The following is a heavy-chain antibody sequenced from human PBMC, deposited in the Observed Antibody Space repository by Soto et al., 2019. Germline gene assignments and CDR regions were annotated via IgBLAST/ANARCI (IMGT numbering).Heavy chain of an antibody. J-gene: IGHJ6*03. Sequence: EVQVLESGGGLVQTGGSLRLSCAASGFTFISDAISWVRQAPGKGLECVSAISGSGSITYYADSVKGRFTISRDNSYDALFLHVNSMRAEDTAVYDCAENARTEFNYYSDYMDVWGKGTTVTVSS. CDR3: AENARTEFNYYSDYMDV. V-gene: IGHV3-23*01. CDR2: ISGSGSIT. D-gene: IGHD2-8*01. CDR1: GFTFISDA.